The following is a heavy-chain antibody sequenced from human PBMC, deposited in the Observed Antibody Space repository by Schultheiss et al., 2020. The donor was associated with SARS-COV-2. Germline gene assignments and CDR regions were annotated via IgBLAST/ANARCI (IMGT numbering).Heavy chain of an antibody. Sequence: GGSLRLSCAASGFTFSSYAMHWVRQAPGKGLEWVSAISGSGGSTYYADSVKGRFTISRDNSKNTLYLQMNSLRAEDTAVYYCALDSSSWYELAAHYYYYGMDVWGQGTTVTVSS. J-gene: IGHJ6*02. D-gene: IGHD6-13*01. CDR2: ISGSGGST. V-gene: IGHV3-23*01. CDR1: GFTFSSYA. CDR3: ALDSSSWYELAAHYYYYGMDV.